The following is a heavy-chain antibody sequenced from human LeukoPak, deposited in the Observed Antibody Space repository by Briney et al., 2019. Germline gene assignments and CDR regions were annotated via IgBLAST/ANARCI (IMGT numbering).Heavy chain of an antibody. CDR1: GFTFSSYS. V-gene: IGHV3-48*02. CDR3: ARLNMVQGTNIAAFDS. CDR2: ISTSGSI. D-gene: IGHD3-10*01. Sequence: GGSLRLSCAASGFTFSSYSMSWVRQAPGKGLEWVSYISTSGSIYYVDSVKGRFTISRDNAKNSLYLQMSSLRDEDTAVYYCARLNMVQGTNIAAFDSWGQGTLVTVSS. J-gene: IGHJ4*02.